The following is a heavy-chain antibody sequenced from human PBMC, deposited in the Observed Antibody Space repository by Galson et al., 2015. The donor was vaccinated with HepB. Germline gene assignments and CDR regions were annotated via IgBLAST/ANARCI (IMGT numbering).Heavy chain of an antibody. CDR3: ARGYCSSTSCYYYYGMDV. CDR1: GYSFTSYW. D-gene: IGHD2-2*01. CDR2: IDPSDSYT. V-gene: IGHV5-10-1*01. Sequence: SGAEVKKPGESLRISCKGSGYSFTSYWISWVRQMPGKGLEWMGRIDPSDSYTNYSPSFQGHVTISADKSISTAYLQWSSLKASDTAMYYCARGYCSSTSCYYYYGMDVWGQGTTVTVSS. J-gene: IGHJ6*02.